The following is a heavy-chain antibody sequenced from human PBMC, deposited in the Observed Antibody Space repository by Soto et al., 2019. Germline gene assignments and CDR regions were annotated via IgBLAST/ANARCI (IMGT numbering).Heavy chain of an antibody. CDR2: ISGSGGTT. CDR1: GFTFYSYA. Sequence: EVQLLESGGGLVQPGESLTLSCAASGFTFYSYALTWVRQAPGKGLEWVSTISGSGGTTYFVDSVKGRFTISRDNYKNSLYLQMNSLSDEDTAVYYCARVWERTVTTRNYFYGMDVWGPGTTVTVSS. V-gene: IGHV3-23*01. J-gene: IGHJ6*02. CDR3: ARVWERTVTTRNYFYGMDV. D-gene: IGHD4-17*01.